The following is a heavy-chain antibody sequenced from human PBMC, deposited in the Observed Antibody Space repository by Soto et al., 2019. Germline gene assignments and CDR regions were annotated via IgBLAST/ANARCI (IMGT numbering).Heavy chain of an antibody. J-gene: IGHJ4*02. D-gene: IGHD5-18*01. CDR3: ARDQKAKRGYSYGYVGY. V-gene: IGHV4-30-4*01. Sequence: PSETLSLTCTVSGGSISSGDYYWSWIRQPPGKGLEWIGYIYYSGSTYYNKSLKSRVTISVDTSKNQFSLKLSSVTAADTAVYYRARDQKAKRGYSYGYVGYWGQGTLVTVSS. CDR1: GGSISSGDYY. CDR2: IYYSGST.